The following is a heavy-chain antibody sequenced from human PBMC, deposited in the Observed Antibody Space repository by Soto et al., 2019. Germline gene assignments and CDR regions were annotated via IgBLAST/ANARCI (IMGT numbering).Heavy chain of an antibody. CDR1: GGSISSGGYS. V-gene: IGHV4-30-2*01. CDR2: IYHSGST. CDR3: ARASTTVTTLDY. D-gene: IGHD4-17*01. J-gene: IGHJ4*02. Sequence: QLQLQESGSGLVKPSQTLSPTCAVSGGSISSGGYSWSWIRQPPGKGLEWIGYIYHSGSTYYNPSLKSRVSXXVXRSKNQFSLKLSSVTAADTAVYYCARASTTVTTLDYWGQGTLVTVSS.